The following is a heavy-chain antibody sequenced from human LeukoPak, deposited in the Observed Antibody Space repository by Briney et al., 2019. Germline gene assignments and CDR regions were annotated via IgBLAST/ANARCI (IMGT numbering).Heavy chain of an antibody. CDR1: GFSLRNYG. Sequence: GGSLRLSCAASGFSLRNYGMHWVRQAPGKGLEWVSTIYTGGNTYYAASVKGRFTISRDFSKNTVFLHMNSLRAEDTAMYYCARGDDSGYYDYFDYWGQGALVTVSS. V-gene: IGHV3-NL1*01. D-gene: IGHD3-22*01. CDR3: ARGDDSGYYDYFDY. CDR2: IYTGGNT. J-gene: IGHJ4*02.